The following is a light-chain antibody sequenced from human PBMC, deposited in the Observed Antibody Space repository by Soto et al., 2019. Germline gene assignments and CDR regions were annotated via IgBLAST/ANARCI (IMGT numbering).Light chain of an antibody. CDR3: QSYDSSLRGLV. CDR1: SSNIGAGYD. CDR2: GNS. V-gene: IGLV1-40*01. J-gene: IGLJ2*01. Sequence: QSVLTQPPSVSGAPGQRVTISCTGSSSNIGAGYDVHWYQQLPGTAPKLLIYGNSNRPSGVPDRFSGSKSGTSASLAITGLRAEDGPDYYCQSYDSSLRGLVFGGGTKLTVL.